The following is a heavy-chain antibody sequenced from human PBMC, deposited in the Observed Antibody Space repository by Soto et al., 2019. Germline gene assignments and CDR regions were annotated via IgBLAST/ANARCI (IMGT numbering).Heavy chain of an antibody. J-gene: IGHJ6*02. V-gene: IGHV1-69*06. CDR2: IIPIFGTA. CDR3: ARSKEPSYDFWYGMDV. D-gene: IGHD3-3*01. Sequence: SVKVSCKASGGTFSSYAISWVRQAPGHGLEWMGGIIPIFGTANYAQKFQGRVTITADKSTSTAYMELSSLRSEDTAVYYCARSKEPSYDFWYGMDVWGQGTTVTVSS. CDR1: GGTFSSYA.